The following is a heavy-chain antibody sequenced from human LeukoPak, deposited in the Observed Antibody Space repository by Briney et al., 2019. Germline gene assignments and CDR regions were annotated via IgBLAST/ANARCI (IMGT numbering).Heavy chain of an antibody. V-gene: IGHV3-23*01. Sequence: GGSLRLSCAASGFAFSSYAMIWVRQAPGQGLEWVSSISGGGSNKYDADSVKGRFTISRDQSKNTLYVQMNSLRAEDTAIYYCAKSAGDYYYYYMDVWGKGTTVTVSS. CDR1: GFAFSSYA. D-gene: IGHD3-10*01. J-gene: IGHJ6*03. CDR3: AKSAGDYYYYYMDV. CDR2: ISGGGSNK.